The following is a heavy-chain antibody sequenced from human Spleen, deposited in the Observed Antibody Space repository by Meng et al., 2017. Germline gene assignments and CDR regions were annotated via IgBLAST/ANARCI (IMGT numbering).Heavy chain of an antibody. CDR1: GGSISSGGYY. CDR2: IYYSGST. V-gene: IGHV4-31*03. J-gene: IGHJ4*02. D-gene: IGHD6-13*01. CDR3: ARGVRLAAAGLFDY. Sequence: GPLQEPGQGLVKPSQTSSLPCIVSGGSISSGGYYWSWIRQHPGKGLEWIGYIYYSGSTYYNPSLKSRVTISVDTSKNQFSLKLSSVTAADTAVYYCARGVRLAAAGLFDYWGQGTLVTVSS.